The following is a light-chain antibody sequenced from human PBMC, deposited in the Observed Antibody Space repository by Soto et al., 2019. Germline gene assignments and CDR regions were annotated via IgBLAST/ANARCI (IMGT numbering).Light chain of an antibody. CDR1: SSDVGAYKY. V-gene: IGLV2-8*01. CDR3: TSYVGNDIWV. CDR2: EVT. J-gene: IGLJ3*02. Sequence: QSALTQPPSASGSPGQSVTICCTGTSSDVGAYKYVSWYQQYPGKAPKLMIYEVTKRPSGVPDRFSGSKSGNTASLTVSGLQAEDEADYYCTSYVGNDIWVFGGGTKLTV.